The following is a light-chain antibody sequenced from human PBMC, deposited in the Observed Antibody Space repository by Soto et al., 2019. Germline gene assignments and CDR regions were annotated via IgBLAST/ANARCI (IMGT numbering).Light chain of an antibody. CDR3: SSYTSRNTVV. Sequence: QSVLTQPASVSGSPGQSITISCTGTSSDVGGYNYVSWYQQHPGKAPKLMIYDVSNRPSGDSNRFSGSKSGNTASLTISGLQAEDEADYYCSSYTSRNTVVFGGGTKVTVL. CDR1: SSDVGGYNY. V-gene: IGLV2-14*03. J-gene: IGLJ2*01. CDR2: DVS.